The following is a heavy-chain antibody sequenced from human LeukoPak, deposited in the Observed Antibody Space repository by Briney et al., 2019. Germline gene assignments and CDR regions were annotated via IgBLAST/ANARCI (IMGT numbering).Heavy chain of an antibody. Sequence: SETLSLTCTVSGGSISSSYYYWGWIRQPPGKGLEWIGSIYSSGSTYYNPSLKSRVTISVDTSKNQFSLKLTSVTAADTAVYYCARGRQNYYDSSALGYYFDYWGQGTLVTVSS. V-gene: IGHV4-39*01. CDR2: IYSSGST. CDR3: ARGRQNYYDSSALGYYFDY. D-gene: IGHD3-22*01. J-gene: IGHJ4*02. CDR1: GGSISSSYYY.